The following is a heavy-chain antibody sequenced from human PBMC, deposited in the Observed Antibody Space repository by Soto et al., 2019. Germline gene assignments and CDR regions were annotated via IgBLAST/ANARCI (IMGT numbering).Heavy chain of an antibody. CDR1: XFTLSSYG. J-gene: IGHJ3*02. CDR3: AKDIPCSSGSCYLDAFXI. CDR2: ISYDGSNK. Sequence: GGSXXLSCXXXXFTLSSYGMHWVRQAPGKGLEWVAVISYDGSNKYYADSVKGRFTISRDNSKNTLYLQMNSLRAEDTAVYYCAKDIPCSSGSCYLDAFXIWGQGTMVTVS. D-gene: IGHD2-15*01. V-gene: IGHV3-30*18.